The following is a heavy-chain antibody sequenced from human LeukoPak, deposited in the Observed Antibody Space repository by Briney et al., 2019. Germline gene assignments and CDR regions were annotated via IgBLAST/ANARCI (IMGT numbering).Heavy chain of an antibody. CDR3: ARDRASKWELLGFMDY. J-gene: IGHJ4*02. Sequence: GRSLRLSCAASGFTFSSYWMSWVRQAPGKGLEWVANIKQDGSEKYYVDSVKGRFTISRDNAKNSLYLQMNSLRAEDTAVYYCARDRASKWELLGFMDYWGQGTLVTVSS. D-gene: IGHD1-26*01. V-gene: IGHV3-7*01. CDR1: GFTFSSYW. CDR2: IKQDGSEK.